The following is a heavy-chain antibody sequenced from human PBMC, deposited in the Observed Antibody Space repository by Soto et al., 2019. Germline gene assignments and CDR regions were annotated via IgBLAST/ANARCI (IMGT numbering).Heavy chain of an antibody. CDR3: ARAGLRYFYCLLFDYYDY. CDR1: GFTFSTYT. D-gene: IGHD3-9*01. V-gene: IGHV3-23*01. Sequence: PGGSLRLSCEASGFTFSTYTMSWVRQAPGKGLEWVSAVDGSGRYTYHAESVKGRFTISRDNSKNTLYLQMNSLRAEDTAVYYCARAGLRYFYCLLFDYYDYWGQGTLVTVS. J-gene: IGHJ4*02. CDR2: VDGSGRYT.